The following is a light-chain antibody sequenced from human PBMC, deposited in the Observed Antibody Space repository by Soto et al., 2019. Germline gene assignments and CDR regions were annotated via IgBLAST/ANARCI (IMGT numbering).Light chain of an antibody. V-gene: IGKV3-20*01. Sequence: IVLTQSPGTLSLSPGERATLSCRASQSVSSSYLAWYQQKPGQAPRLLIYGASSRATGIPDRFSGSGSGTDFTLTISRLEPQAFAVYYCQQYGSSPPITFGQGTRLEI. J-gene: IGKJ5*01. CDR1: QSVSSSY. CDR2: GAS. CDR3: QQYGSSPPIT.